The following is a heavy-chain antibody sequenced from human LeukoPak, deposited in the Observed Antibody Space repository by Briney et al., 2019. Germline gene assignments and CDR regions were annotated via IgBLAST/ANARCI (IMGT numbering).Heavy chain of an antibody. D-gene: IGHD2-21*01. CDR1: GYTFTSYD. J-gene: IGHJ6*02. Sequence: ASVKVSCKASGYTFTSYDINWMRQATGQGLEWMGWMSPNSGNTGYAQKFQGRVTMTRDTSTGTAYLELSSLRSEDTAVYYCARDSPRLKYYYYGMDVWGQGTTVTVSS. CDR2: MSPNSGNT. V-gene: IGHV1-8*01. CDR3: ARDSPRLKYYYYGMDV.